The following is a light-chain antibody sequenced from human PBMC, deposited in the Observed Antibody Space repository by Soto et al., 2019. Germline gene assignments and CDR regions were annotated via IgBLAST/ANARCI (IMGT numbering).Light chain of an antibody. CDR3: QQYFEWPPMT. Sequence: VMTQSPATLSVSPGESATLSCWASETVATNLAWYQQKPGQAPRLLISGASTRAAGISDRFRGSGSGTEFTLTISSLRSDDSAIYYCQQYFEWPPMTFGQGTKVDIK. V-gene: IGKV3-15*01. J-gene: IGKJ1*01. CDR2: GAS. CDR1: ETVATN.